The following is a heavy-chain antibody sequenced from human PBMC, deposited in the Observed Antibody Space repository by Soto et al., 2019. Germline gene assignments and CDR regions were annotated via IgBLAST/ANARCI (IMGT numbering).Heavy chain of an antibody. CDR1: GGSVSSGDYQ. V-gene: IGHV4-30-4*01. Sequence: SETLSLTCTVSGGSVSSGDYQWTWIRQPPGKGLEWIGHIYYTGATYYNPSLKTRLTISLDTSKSQVSLSLNSVTAADTAVYYCARDQGNSLDIWGQGTMVTVS. CDR2: IYYTGAT. CDR3: ARDQGNSLDI. J-gene: IGHJ3*02.